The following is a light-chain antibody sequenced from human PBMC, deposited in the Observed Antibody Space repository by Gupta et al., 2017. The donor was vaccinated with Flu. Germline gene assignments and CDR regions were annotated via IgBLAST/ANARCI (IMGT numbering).Light chain of an antibody. CDR2: AAS. V-gene: IGKV1-17*01. CDR1: QGIRNY. Sequence: DIQLTKSPSSLSASVGDRVTITCRTSQGIRNYLSWYQQNPGEAPKLLIYAASRLKSGVPSRFSGSGSGTEFTLTISSLQPEDFATYYCQQHNNCPWTFGQGTKVEIK. J-gene: IGKJ1*01. CDR3: QQHNNCPWT.